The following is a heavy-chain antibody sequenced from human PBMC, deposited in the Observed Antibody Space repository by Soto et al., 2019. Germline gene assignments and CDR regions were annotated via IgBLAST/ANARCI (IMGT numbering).Heavy chain of an antibody. V-gene: IGHV3-23*01. J-gene: IGHJ6*02. CDR2: ISGTADST. D-gene: IGHD2-15*01. CDR1: GFTFSNYA. CDR3: ARDRVAATGSDPIIDSYKGMDV. Sequence: PGGSLRLSCAASGFTFSNYAMTWVRQAPGKGLEWVSSISGTADSTYSADSVKGRFTISRDNSKNTLYLQMNSLRFDDTAVYFCARDRVAATGSDPIIDSYKGMDVWGQGTAVTVSS.